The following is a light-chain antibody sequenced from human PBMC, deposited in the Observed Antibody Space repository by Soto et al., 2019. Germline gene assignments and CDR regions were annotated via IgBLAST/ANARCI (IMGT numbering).Light chain of an antibody. Sequence: DIQMTHSPSSLSASLGDGVTITCRASQSISSYLNWYQQKPGKAPKLLIYAASSLQSGVPSRFSGSGSGTDFTLTISSLQPEDFATYYCQQSYSTPTTFGQGTKVDIK. CDR3: QQSYSTPTT. CDR2: AAS. V-gene: IGKV1-39*01. J-gene: IGKJ1*01. CDR1: QSISSY.